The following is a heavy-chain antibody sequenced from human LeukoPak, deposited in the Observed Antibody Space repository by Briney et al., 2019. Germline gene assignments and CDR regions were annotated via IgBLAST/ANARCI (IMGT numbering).Heavy chain of an antibody. CDR1: GDSISSAAFC. CDR2: IYYSGST. J-gene: IGHJ4*02. CDR3: AKGVSDYYDSSGYYDFDY. Sequence: SQTLSLTCTVSGDSISSAAFCWSWVRQHPGKGLEWFGYIYYSGSTFYNPSLKSPPTISVDTSKNQFSLKLRSVTAADTAAYYCAKGVSDYYDSSGYYDFDYWGQGTLVTVSS. V-gene: IGHV4-31*01. D-gene: IGHD3-22*01.